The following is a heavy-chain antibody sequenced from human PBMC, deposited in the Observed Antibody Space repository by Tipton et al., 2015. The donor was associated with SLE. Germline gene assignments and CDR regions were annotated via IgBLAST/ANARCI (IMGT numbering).Heavy chain of an antibody. CDR3: ARDLSSGDY. Sequence: SLRLSCAASGFIFSSYAMHWVRQAPGKGLEWVAVISYDGSNKYYADSVKGRFTISRDNSKNTLYLQMNSLRAEDTAVYYCARDLSSGDYWGQGTLVTVSS. D-gene: IGHD6-19*01. CDR1: GFIFSSYA. V-gene: IGHV3-30*04. CDR2: ISYDGSNK. J-gene: IGHJ4*02.